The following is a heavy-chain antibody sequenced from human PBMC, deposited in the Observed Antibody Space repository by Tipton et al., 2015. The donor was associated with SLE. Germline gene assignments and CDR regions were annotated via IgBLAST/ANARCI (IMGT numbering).Heavy chain of an antibody. V-gene: IGHV4-31*01. CDR3: TRGPVGSGYYSSSDAFDF. D-gene: IGHD3-22*01. CDR2: LYYSGNT. CDR1: GGSISTGGYY. Sequence: TLSLTCTVSGGSISTGGYYWSWIRQHPGKGLGWIGVLYYSGNTYYNPSLKSPVTLSIDTSKNQFSLKMRSVTAADTAVYFCTRGPVGSGYYSSSDAFDFWGQGTMVTVSS. J-gene: IGHJ3*01.